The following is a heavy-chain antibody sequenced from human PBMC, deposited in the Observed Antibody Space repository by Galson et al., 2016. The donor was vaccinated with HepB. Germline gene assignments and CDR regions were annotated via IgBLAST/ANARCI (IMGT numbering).Heavy chain of an antibody. D-gene: IGHD3-22*01. Sequence: SVKVSCKASGDSFSDYDISWVRQAPGQGLEWMGGIIPISGTGNYAQKFQGSVMITADESTTTAYMELRSLISEDSAVYFCAGGLSSSGIYYYFDYWGRGTLITVSS. CDR2: IIPISGTG. CDR1: GDSFSDYD. CDR3: AGGLSSSGIYYYFDY. V-gene: IGHV1-69*13. J-gene: IGHJ4*02.